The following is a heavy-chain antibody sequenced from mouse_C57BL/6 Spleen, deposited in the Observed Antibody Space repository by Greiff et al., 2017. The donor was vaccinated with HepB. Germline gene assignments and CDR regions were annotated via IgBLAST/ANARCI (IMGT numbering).Heavy chain of an antibody. CDR2: IYPRSGNT. CDR1: GYTFTSYG. Sequence: VKLVESGAELARPGASVKLSCKASGYTFTSYGISWVKQRTGQGLEWIGEIYPRSGNTYYNEKFKGKATLTADKSSSTAYMELRSLTSEDSAVYFCARDTTVVAPSYWGQGTTLTVSS. J-gene: IGHJ2*01. V-gene: IGHV1-81*01. D-gene: IGHD1-1*01. CDR3: ARDTTVVAPSY.